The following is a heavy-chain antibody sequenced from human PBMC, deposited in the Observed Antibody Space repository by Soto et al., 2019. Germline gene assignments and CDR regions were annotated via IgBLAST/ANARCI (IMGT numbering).Heavy chain of an antibody. J-gene: IGHJ6*02. D-gene: IGHD3-10*01. CDR3: AGKSYYGGMDV. V-gene: IGHV4-30-2*01. CDR1: GGSISSGGYS. Sequence: PSETLSLTCAVSGGSISSGGYSWSWIRQPPGKGLEWIGYIYHSGSTYYNPSLKSRVTISVDRSKNQFSLKLSSVTAADTAVYYCAGKSYYGGMDVWGQGTTVTVS. CDR2: IYHSGST.